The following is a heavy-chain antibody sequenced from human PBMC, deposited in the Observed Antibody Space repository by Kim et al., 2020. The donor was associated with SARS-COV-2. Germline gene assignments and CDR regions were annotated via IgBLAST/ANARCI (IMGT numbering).Heavy chain of an antibody. CDR2: ISSSSYT. J-gene: IGHJ4*02. CDR1: GFTFSDYY. CDR3: ARTYYYDSSGYQYFDY. V-gene: IGHV3-11*03. Sequence: GGSLRLSCAASGFTFSDYYMSWIRQAPGKGLEWVSYISSSSYTNYADSVKGRFTISRDNAKNSLYLQMNSLRAEDTAVYYCARTYYYDSSGYQYFDYWGQGTLVTVSS. D-gene: IGHD3-22*01.